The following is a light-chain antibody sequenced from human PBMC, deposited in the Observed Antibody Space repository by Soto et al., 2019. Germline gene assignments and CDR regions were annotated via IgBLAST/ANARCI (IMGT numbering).Light chain of an antibody. CDR1: SSDVGGYNY. Sequence: QSVLTRPASVSGSPGQSITISCTGTSSDVGGYNYVSWYQQHPGKAPKLMIYDVSNRPSGVSNRFSGSKSGNTASLTISGLQADDDADYYCSSYTSISTNVFGTGTKVTVL. CDR2: DVS. J-gene: IGLJ1*01. CDR3: SSYTSISTNV. V-gene: IGLV2-14*01.